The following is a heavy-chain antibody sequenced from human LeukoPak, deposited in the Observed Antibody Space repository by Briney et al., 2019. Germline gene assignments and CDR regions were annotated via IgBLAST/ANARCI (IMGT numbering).Heavy chain of an antibody. CDR1: GGSFSGYY. V-gene: IGHV4-34*01. CDR3: ARAPFGESY. J-gene: IGHJ4*02. CDR2: INHSGST. D-gene: IGHD3-10*01. Sequence: SETLFLTYAVYGGSFSGYYWSWIRQPPGKGLEWIGEINHSGSTNYNPSLKSRVTISVDTSKNQFSLKLSSVTAADTAVYYCARAPFGESYWGQGTLVTVSS.